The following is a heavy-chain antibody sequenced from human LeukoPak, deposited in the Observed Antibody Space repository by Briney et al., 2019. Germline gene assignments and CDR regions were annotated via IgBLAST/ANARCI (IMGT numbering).Heavy chain of an antibody. CDR3: AKDWFNGVVDD. D-gene: IGHD3-10*01. J-gene: IGHJ4*02. CDR1: GFTFSSYA. CDR2: ISYDGSNK. V-gene: IGHV3-30-3*01. Sequence: PGRSLRLSCAASGFTFSSYAMHWVRQAPGKGLEWVAVISYDGSNKYYADSVKGRFTISRDNSKNTLYLQMNSLRAEDTAVYYCAKDWFNGVVDDWGQGTLVTVSS.